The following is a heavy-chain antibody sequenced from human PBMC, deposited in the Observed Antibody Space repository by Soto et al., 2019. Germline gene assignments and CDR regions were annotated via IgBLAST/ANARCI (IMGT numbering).Heavy chain of an antibody. CDR2: IYYSGST. J-gene: IGHJ6*02. CDR1: GGSISSSSYY. V-gene: IGHV4-39*01. CDR3: GMGLVSKYYYYGMDV. D-gene: IGHD6-19*01. Sequence: SETLSLTCTVSGGSISSSSYYWGWIRQPPGKGLEWIGSIYYSGSTYYNPSLKSRVTISVDTSKNQFSLKLSSVTAADTAVYYCGMGLVSKYYYYGMDVWGQGTTVTVSS.